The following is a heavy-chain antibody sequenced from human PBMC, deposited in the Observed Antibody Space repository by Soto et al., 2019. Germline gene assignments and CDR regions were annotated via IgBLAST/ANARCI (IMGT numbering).Heavy chain of an antibody. D-gene: IGHD3-16*02. Sequence: QVQLVESGGGVVQPGRSLRLSCAASGFTFSSYAMHWVRQAPGKGLEWVAVMSYDGGNKYYADSVKGRFTISRDNSKNTLYLHRNGLRAEDTAVYYCARVRLRLRLGELSLSHWGQGTLVTVSS. V-gene: IGHV3-30-3*01. J-gene: IGHJ4*02. CDR1: GFTFSSYA. CDR3: ARVRLRLRLGELSLSH. CDR2: MSYDGGNK.